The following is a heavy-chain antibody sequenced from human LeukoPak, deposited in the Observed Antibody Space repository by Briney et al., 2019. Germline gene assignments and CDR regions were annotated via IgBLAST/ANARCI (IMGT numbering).Heavy chain of an antibody. D-gene: IGHD2-8*01. J-gene: IGHJ3*02. CDR3: ARESGSYCTNGVCYTSDAFDI. CDR2: ISSSSSYI. CDR1: GFTFSSYS. Sequence: GGSLRLSCAASGFTFSSYSMNWVRQAPGKGLEWVSSISSSSSYIYYADSVKGRFTISRDNAKNSLYLQMNSLRAEDTAVYYCARESGSYCTNGVCYTSDAFDIWGQGTMVTVSS. V-gene: IGHV3-21*01.